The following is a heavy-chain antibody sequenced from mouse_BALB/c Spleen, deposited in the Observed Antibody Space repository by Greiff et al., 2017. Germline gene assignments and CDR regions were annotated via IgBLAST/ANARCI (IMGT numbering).Heavy chain of an antibody. J-gene: IGHJ4*01. V-gene: IGHV3-6*02. CDR2: ISYDGSN. CDR3: ARSPLYYGSSPYYAMDY. D-gene: IGHD1-1*01. Sequence: DVQLQESGPGLVKPSQSLSLTCSVTGYSITSGYYWNWIRQFPGNKLEWMGYISYDGSNNYNPSLKNRISITRDTSKNQFFLKLNSVTTEDTATYYCARSPLYYGSSPYYAMDYWGQGTSVTVSS. CDR1: GYSITSGYY.